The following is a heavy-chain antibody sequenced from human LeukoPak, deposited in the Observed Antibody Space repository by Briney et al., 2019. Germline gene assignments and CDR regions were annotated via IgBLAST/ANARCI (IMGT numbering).Heavy chain of an antibody. CDR2: VSDTGKT. V-gene: IGHV4-59*01. CDR1: GASLSSYY. J-gene: IGHJ5*02. CDR3: ATGYYEPFAT. Sequence: SETLSLTCSVSGASLSSYYWDWLRQSPGKGLGWIGYVSDTGKTDSNTSLKSRVTISLDMSKKQFSLRLRSVTAADSAVYYYATGYYEPFATWGPGILVTVFS. D-gene: IGHD3-22*01.